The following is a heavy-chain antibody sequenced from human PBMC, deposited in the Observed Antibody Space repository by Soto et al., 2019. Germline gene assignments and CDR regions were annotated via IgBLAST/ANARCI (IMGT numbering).Heavy chain of an antibody. V-gene: IGHV1-2*02. D-gene: IGHD3-10*01. CDR1: GYIFTDNY. Sequence: ASVKVSCKASGYIFTDNYLHWVRQAPGQGLEWMGWINPKSGGTDFAQKFQGRVTMTRDTAISTAYMELSRLRYDDTAVYYCASGYYGSGSPKFWGQGTLVTVYS. J-gene: IGHJ1*01. CDR3: ASGYYGSGSPKF. CDR2: INPKSGGT.